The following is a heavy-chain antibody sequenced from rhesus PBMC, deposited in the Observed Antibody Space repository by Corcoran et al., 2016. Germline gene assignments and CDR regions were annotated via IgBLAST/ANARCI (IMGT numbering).Heavy chain of an antibody. V-gene: IGHV4-73*01. CDR3: ARDLMDY. CDR2: IDGNSAST. J-gene: IGHJ4*01. CDR1: GGSISGYYY. Sequence: QVKLQQWGEGLVKPSETLSLTCAVYGGSISGYYYWSWIRQAPGEGLECIGNIDGNSASTNYHPSLKTRVNISKDTSKNQFSLKLSSVTAADTAVYYCARDLMDYWGQGVLVTVSS.